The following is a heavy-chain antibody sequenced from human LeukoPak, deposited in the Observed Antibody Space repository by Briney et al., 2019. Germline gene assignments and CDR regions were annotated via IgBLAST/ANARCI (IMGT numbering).Heavy chain of an antibody. CDR2: IYYSGST. V-gene: IGHV4-39*01. D-gene: IGHD4-17*01. CDR3: ARHDYGDYGPFDC. CDR1: GGSISSSSYY. Sequence: SETLSLTCGVSGGSISSSSYYWGWIRQPPGKGLEWIGSIYYSGSTYYNTSLKSRVTIFVDMSNNLFSLKLNSVTAADTAVYYCARHDYGDYGPFDCWGQGALVTVSS. J-gene: IGHJ4*02.